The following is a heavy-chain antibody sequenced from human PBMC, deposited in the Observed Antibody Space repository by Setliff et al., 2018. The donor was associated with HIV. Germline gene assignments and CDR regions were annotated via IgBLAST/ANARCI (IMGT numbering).Heavy chain of an antibody. V-gene: IGHV3-11*05. D-gene: IGHD4-4*01. CDR2: ISNTESHT. J-gene: IGHJ6*02. CDR1: GFVFSDSY. Sequence: GGSLRLSCTASGFVFSDSYMTWIRQAPGKGLEWISYISNTESHTNYADSVKGRFTISRDNDKNLLYLQMDSLRVEDTAIYYCARGHRSKYGLDIWGQGTTVTVSS. CDR3: ARGHRSKYGLDI.